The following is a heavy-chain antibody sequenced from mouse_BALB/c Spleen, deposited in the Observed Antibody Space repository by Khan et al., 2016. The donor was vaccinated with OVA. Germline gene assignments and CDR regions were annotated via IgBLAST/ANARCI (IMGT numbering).Heavy chain of an antibody. CDR3: ARRSD. D-gene: IGHD1-3*01. J-gene: IGHJ1*01. Sequence: VQLQESGPGLVKPSQSLSLTCTVTGYSITSDYAWNWIRQFPGNKLEWMGYITNSGTSSKNPPLKRRISITRDTSKNQFFLQLNSVNTEDTATYFCARRSDWGAGTTVTVSS. CDR2: ITNSGTS. V-gene: IGHV3-2*02. CDR1: GYSITSDYA.